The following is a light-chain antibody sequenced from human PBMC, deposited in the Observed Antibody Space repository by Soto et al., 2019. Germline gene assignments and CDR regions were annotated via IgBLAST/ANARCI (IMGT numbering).Light chain of an antibody. CDR1: QTVNNNY. J-gene: IGKJ1*01. V-gene: IGKV3-20*01. Sequence: EILLTQSPGTLSLSPGDRATLSCRASQTVNNNYLAWYQQKPGQAPRLFIYGTSTRATGIPDRFTGSGSGTDFTLTISRLEPEDFAVYYCQQYASSRTFGQGTKVEIK. CDR3: QQYASSRT. CDR2: GTS.